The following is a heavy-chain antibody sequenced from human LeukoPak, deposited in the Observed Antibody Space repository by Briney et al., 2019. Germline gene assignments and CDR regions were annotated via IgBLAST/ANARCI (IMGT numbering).Heavy chain of an antibody. CDR2: ISYSGST. CDR1: GGSISSYY. V-gene: IGHV4-59*01. CDR3: AREPGFDSSGYLNWFDP. J-gene: IGHJ5*02. Sequence: SETLSLTCTVSGGSISSYYWSWLRQPPGKGLEWFACISYSGSTKYNPSLKSRVTISVDTSKNQLSLKLSSVTAADTAVYYCAREPGFDSSGYLNWFDPWGQGTLVTVSS. D-gene: IGHD3-22*01.